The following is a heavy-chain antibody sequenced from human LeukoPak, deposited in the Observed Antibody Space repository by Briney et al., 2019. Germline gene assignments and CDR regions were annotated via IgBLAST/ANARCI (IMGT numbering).Heavy chain of an antibody. CDR2: YRGSGGSA. Sequence: QPGASLRLSCAASGFNFNIYGMSWVRQAPGKGLEWVGYRGSGGSAYYAGSVKGRFTVSRDNSKNTLYLQMDSLRAEDTALYYCAKLRGPSYSHYYFDYWGQGTLVTVSS. D-gene: IGHD4-11*01. CDR3: AKLRGPSYSHYYFDY. J-gene: IGHJ4*02. CDR1: GFNFNIYG. V-gene: IGHV3-23*01.